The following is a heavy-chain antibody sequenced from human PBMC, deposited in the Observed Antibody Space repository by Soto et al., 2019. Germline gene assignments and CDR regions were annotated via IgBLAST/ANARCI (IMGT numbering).Heavy chain of an antibody. CDR2: MNPNSGNT. CDR1: GYTFTGYD. CDR3: ARYPGGGRYGPPY. V-gene: IGHV1-8*01. Sequence: ASVKVSCKASGYTFTGYDIDWVRQATGQGLEWMGWMNPNSGNTAYAQKFQGRVTMTRSTSISTAYMELSSLRSDDTAVYYCARYPGGGRYGPPYWGQGTLVTVSS. D-gene: IGHD3-16*01. J-gene: IGHJ4*02.